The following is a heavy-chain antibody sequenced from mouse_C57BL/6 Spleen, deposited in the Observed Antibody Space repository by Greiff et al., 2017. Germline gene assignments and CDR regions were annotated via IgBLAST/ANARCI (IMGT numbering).Heavy chain of an antibody. CDR2: IYPASGRK. J-gene: IGHJ4*01. CDR1: GYTFTEYT. V-gene: IGHV1-62-2*01. CDR3: ARQEDKGHRCAMGD. Sequence: QVQLQQSGAELVKPGASVKLSCKASGYTFTEYTITWVKQRSGQGLEWIGCIYPASGRKKYNEKFKDKAILTADKSSSTAYMQLRSLTSEDSAVYFCARQEDKGHRCAMGDWGQGPSV. D-gene: IGHD3-3*01.